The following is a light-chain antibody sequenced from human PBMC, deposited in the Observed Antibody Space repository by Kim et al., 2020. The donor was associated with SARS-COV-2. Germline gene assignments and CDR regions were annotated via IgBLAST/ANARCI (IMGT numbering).Light chain of an antibody. CDR3: QTWATGMQV. CDR1: SGHSTYA. V-gene: IGLV4-69*01. CDR2: NNSDGTY. Sequence: QAVVTQSPSASASLGASVRLTCTLSSGHSTYAIAWHQQQPGKGPRFLLKNNSDGTYTKGDGIPDRFSGSNSGAERYLSISSLHSEGEADYYCQTWATGMQVFGGGTQLTVL. J-gene: IGLJ3*02.